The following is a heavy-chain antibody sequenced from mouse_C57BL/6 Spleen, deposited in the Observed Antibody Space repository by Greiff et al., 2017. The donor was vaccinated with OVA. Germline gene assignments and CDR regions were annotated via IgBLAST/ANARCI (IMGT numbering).Heavy chain of an antibody. CDR1: GYAFSSSW. D-gene: IGHD2-1*01. CDR2: IYPGDGDT. CDR3: ARRDGNYYFDD. V-gene: IGHV1-82*01. J-gene: IGHJ2*01. Sequence: QVQLKQSGPELVKPGASVKISCKASGYAFSSSWMNWVKQRPGKGLEWIGRIYPGDGDTNYNGKFKGKATLTADKSSSTAYMQLSSLTSEDSAVYFCARRDGNYYFDDWGQGTTLTVAS.